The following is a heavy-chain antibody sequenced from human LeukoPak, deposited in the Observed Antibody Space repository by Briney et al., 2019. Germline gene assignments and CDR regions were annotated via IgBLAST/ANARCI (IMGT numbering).Heavy chain of an antibody. CDR3: ARGWVGGYGAVDTAEYYYMGV. V-gene: IGHV1-69*06. CDR2: IIPIFGTA. Sequence: SVKVSCKASGGTFSSYAISWVRQAPGQGLEWMGGIIPIFGTANYAQKFQGRVAITADKSTSTAYMELSSLRSEDTAVYYCARGWVGGYGAVDTAEYYYMGVWGKGTTVTVSS. J-gene: IGHJ6*03. D-gene: IGHD5-18*01. CDR1: GGTFSSYA.